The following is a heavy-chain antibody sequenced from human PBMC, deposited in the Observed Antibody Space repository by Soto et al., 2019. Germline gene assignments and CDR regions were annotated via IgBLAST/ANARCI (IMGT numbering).Heavy chain of an antibody. V-gene: IGHV1-2*04. J-gene: IGHJ6*02. D-gene: IGHD4-4*01. CDR1: GYTFTGYY. CDR2: INPNSGGT. CDR3: ARDAAAVTTRYYYYGMDV. Sequence: GASVKVSCKASGYTFTGYYMHWVRQAPGQGLEWMGWINPNSGGTNYAQKFQGWVTMTRDTSISTAYMELSRLRSDDTAVYYCARDAAAVTTRYYYYGMDVWGQGTTVTVSS.